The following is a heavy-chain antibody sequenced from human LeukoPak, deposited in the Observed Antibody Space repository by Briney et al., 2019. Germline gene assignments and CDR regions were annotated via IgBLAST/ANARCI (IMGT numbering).Heavy chain of an antibody. Sequence: GGSLRLSCVGSGFIFRSYAVTWVRQAPGKGLEWVSFISGRGSYIYYVESVKGRSTISRDNAKNSVYLEMHRLRAEDTAVYYCAAYDSSGYVDYWGQGTLVTVSS. D-gene: IGHD3-22*01. J-gene: IGHJ4*02. CDR2: ISGRGSYI. CDR3: AAYDSSGYVDY. CDR1: GFIFRSYA. V-gene: IGHV3-21*01.